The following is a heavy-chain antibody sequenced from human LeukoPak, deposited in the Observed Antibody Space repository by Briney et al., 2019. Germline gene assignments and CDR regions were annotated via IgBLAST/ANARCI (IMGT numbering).Heavy chain of an antibody. CDR3: ARDPSGSYNRHFDY. D-gene: IGHD1-26*01. J-gene: IGHJ4*02. CDR2: INWNGGST. Sequence: GGSLRLSCAASGFTFDDHGMSWVRQAPGKGLEWVSGINWNGGSTGYADSVKGRFTISRDNAKNSLYLQMNSLRAEDTALYYCARDPSGSYNRHFDYWGQGTLVTVSS. V-gene: IGHV3-20*04. CDR1: GFTFDDHG.